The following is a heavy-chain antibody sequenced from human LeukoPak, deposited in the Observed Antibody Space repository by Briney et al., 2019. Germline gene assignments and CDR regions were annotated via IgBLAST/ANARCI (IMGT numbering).Heavy chain of an antibody. CDR2: ISWNSGSI. J-gene: IGHJ4*02. D-gene: IGHD6-19*01. Sequence: GRSLRLSCAASGFTFDDYAMHWVRQAPGKSLEWVSGISWNSGSIGYADSVKGRFTISRDNAKNSLYLQMNSLRAEDTALYYCAEETSRGWYDYWGQGTLVTVSS. V-gene: IGHV3-9*01. CDR1: GFTFDDYA. CDR3: AEETSRGWYDY.